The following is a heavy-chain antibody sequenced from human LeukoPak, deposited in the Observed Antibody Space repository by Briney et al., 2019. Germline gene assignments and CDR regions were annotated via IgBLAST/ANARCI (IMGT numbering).Heavy chain of an antibody. D-gene: IGHD3-22*01. CDR1: GFTFDDYA. J-gene: IGHJ4*02. V-gene: IGHV3-43*02. CDR2: ISGDGGST. Sequence: GGSLRLSCAASGFTFDDYAMHWVCQAPGKGLEWVSLISGDGGSTYYADSVKGRFTLSRDNSKNSLYLQMNSLRTEDTALYYCAKGGDSSGYYYPFDYWGQGTLVTVSS. CDR3: AKGGDSSGYYYPFDY.